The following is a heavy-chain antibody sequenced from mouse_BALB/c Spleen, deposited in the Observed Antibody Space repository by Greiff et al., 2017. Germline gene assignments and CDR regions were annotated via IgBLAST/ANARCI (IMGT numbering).Heavy chain of an antibody. CDR2: IWGDGST. J-gene: IGHJ4*01. V-gene: IGHV2-6-7*01. CDR1: GFSLTGYG. Sequence: VHLVESGPGLVAPSQSLSITCTVSGFSLTGYGVNWVRQPPGKGLEWLGMIWGDGSTDYNSALKSRLSISKDNSKSQVFLKMNSLQTDDTARYYCARERDYYGSRGYAMDYWGQGTSVTVSS. CDR3: ARERDYYGSRGYAMDY. D-gene: IGHD1-1*01.